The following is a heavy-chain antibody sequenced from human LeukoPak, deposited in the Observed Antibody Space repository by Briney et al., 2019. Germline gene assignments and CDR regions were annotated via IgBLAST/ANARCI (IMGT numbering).Heavy chain of an antibody. CDR3: ARDKNYYGSGSPSLDAFDI. V-gene: IGHV3-33*08. Sequence: GGSLRISCAASGFTFSSYEMNWVRQAPGKGLEWVALIWCDGSNLYYADSVKGRFTISKDSSKNTLYLHMNSLRAEDTAVYYCARDKNYYGSGSPSLDAFDIWGQGTMVTVSS. J-gene: IGHJ3*02. CDR2: IWCDGSNL. D-gene: IGHD3-10*01. CDR1: GFTFSSYE.